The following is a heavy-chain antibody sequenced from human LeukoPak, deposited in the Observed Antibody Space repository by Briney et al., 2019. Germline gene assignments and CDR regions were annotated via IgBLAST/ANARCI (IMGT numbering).Heavy chain of an antibody. Sequence: ASVKVPCKTSGYSFITSGINWVRQAPGQGLEWMGWLSGDNSHTVYVQKFQGRVTMTTDTSTNTVYMELRSLTSDDPAVYYCARGGSNDYWYTPSDYWGQGTLVTVSS. J-gene: IGHJ4*02. CDR1: GYSFITSG. V-gene: IGHV1-18*01. CDR3: ARGGSNDYWYTPSDY. CDR2: LSGDNSHT. D-gene: IGHD1-1*01.